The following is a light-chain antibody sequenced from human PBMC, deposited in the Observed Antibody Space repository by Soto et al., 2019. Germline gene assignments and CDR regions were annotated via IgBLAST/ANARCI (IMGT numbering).Light chain of an antibody. CDR3: SSYTNSNTLV. Sequence: QSALTQPASVSGSPGQSITISCTASDVGGYNYVSWYQQHPGKAPKLMIYDVSNRPSGVSNRFSGSKSGNTASLTISGLQVEDEADYYCSSYTNSNTLVFGTGTKVTVL. V-gene: IGLV2-14*01. CDR2: DVS. J-gene: IGLJ1*01. CDR1: SDVGGYNY.